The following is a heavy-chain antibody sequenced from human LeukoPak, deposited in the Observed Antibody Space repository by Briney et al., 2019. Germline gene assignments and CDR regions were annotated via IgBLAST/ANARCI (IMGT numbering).Heavy chain of an antibody. V-gene: IGHV1-18*01. D-gene: IGHD2/OR15-2a*01. CDR1: GYTFTSYG. CDR2: ISAYNGNT. CDR3: ARHFPGAPLDP. Sequence: ASVKVSCKASGYTFTSYGISWVRQAPGQGLEWMGWISAYNGNTNYPQKLQGRVTMTTDTTTSTAYMELGSLRADDTAVYYCARHFPGAPLDPWGQGTLVTVSS. J-gene: IGHJ5*02.